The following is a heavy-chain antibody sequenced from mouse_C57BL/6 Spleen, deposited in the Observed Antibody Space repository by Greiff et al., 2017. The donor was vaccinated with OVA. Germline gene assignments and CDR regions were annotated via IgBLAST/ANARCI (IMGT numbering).Heavy chain of an antibody. D-gene: IGHD3-3*01. CDR2: IYPSDSET. CDR1: GYTFTSYW. J-gene: IGHJ1*03. V-gene: IGHV1-61*01. CDR3: ARGDPFYWYFDV. Sequence: QVQLQQPGAELVRPGSSVKLSCKASGYTFTSYWMDWVKQRPGQGLEWIGNIYPSDSETHYNQKFKDKATLTVDKSSSTAYMQRSSLTSEDSAVYYCARGDPFYWYFDVWGTGTTVTVSS.